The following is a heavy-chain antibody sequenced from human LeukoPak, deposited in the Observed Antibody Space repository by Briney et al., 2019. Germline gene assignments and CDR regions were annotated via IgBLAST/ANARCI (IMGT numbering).Heavy chain of an antibody. V-gene: IGHV7-4-1*02. Sequence: ASVKVSCNASGYTFTSYAMRWVRQAPGHGPEWMGWINTNTGNPTYAQGFTGRFVFSLDTSVSTAYLQISSLEAEDTAVYYCASFFCINGVCYYLDYWGQGTLVTVSS. CDR3: ASFFCINGVCYYLDY. D-gene: IGHD2-8*01. CDR1: GYTFTSYA. CDR2: INTNTGNP. J-gene: IGHJ4*02.